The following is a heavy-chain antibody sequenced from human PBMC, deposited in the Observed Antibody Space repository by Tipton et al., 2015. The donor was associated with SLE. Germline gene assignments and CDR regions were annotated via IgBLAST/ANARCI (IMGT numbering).Heavy chain of an antibody. D-gene: IGHD3-16*01. CDR1: GYTFTSYG. CDR2: ISAYNGNT. V-gene: IGHV1-18*01. J-gene: IGHJ6*02. Sequence: QVQLVQSGAEVKKPGASVKVFCKASGYTFTSYGISWVRQAPGQGLEWMGWISAYNGNTNYAQILQGRVTLTTDTSTSTGYMDLRSLRSDDTAVYYCASGLWADNYYDMDVWGQGTTVTVSS. CDR3: ASGLWADNYYDMDV.